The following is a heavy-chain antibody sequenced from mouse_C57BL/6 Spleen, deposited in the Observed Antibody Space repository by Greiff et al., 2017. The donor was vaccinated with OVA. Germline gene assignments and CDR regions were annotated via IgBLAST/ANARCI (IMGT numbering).Heavy chain of an antibody. Sequence: EVQLVESGGGLVQSGRSLRLSCATSGFTFSDFYMEWVRQAPGKGLEWIAASRNKANDYTTEYSASVKGRFIVSRDTSQSILYLQMNALRAEDTAIYYCASSYDYDAWFAYWGQGTLVTVSA. CDR3: ASSYDYDAWFAY. J-gene: IGHJ3*01. CDR1: GFTFSDFY. V-gene: IGHV7-1*01. D-gene: IGHD2-4*01. CDR2: SRNKANDYTT.